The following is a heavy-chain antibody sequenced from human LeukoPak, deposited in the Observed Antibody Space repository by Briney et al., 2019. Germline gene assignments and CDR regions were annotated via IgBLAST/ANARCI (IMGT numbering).Heavy chain of an antibody. Sequence: GGSLRLSCAASGFTVNTNYMNSVRQAPGKGLEWVSVIYSGGNTFYADSVKGRFTISRDNSKNTLYLQMNSLRAEDTAVYYCARGDDGDFDYWGQGTLVTVSS. CDR2: IYSGGNT. J-gene: IGHJ4*02. V-gene: IGHV3-53*01. CDR1: GFTVNTNY. CDR3: ARGDDGDFDY. D-gene: IGHD4-17*01.